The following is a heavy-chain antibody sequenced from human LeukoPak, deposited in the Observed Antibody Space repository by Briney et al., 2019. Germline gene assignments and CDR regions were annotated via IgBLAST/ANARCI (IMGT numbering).Heavy chain of an antibody. D-gene: IGHD2-21*02. CDR3: AGSLAYCGGDCRLGDY. J-gene: IGHJ4*02. CDR1: GFTVSNNY. CDR2: VNTVDTT. Sequence: TGGSLRLSCAASGFTVSNNYMGWVRQAPAKGLEWVSVVNTVDTTYYADSVRGRFTISRDSSENTLYLQMNSLRVEDTAVYYCAGSLAYCGGDCRLGDYWGQGTLVTVSS. V-gene: IGHV3-66*01.